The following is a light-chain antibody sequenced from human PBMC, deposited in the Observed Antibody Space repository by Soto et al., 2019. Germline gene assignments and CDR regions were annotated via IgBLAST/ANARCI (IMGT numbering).Light chain of an antibody. J-gene: IGLJ1*01. CDR3: SSYTSSSAYV. CDR1: SSDVGGYNY. Sequence: QSALTQPASGSGSPGQSITISCTGTSSDVGGYNYVSWYQQHPGKAPKLMIYDVSNRPSGVSNRFSGSKSGNTASLTISGLQAEDEADYYCSSYTSSSAYVFGVGTKVTVL. CDR2: DVS. V-gene: IGLV2-14*01.